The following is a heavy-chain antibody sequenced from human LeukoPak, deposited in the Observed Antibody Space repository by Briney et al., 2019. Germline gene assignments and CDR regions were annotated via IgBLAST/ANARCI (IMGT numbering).Heavy chain of an antibody. V-gene: IGHV3-23*01. J-gene: IGHJ4*02. D-gene: IGHD3-10*01. Sequence: GESLRLSCAASGFTFGSYAMSWVRQAPGQGLEWVSSISGSGDNTYYADSVKGRFTISRDNSKNTLDLQMNSLRVDDTAVYYCAKERVRGGGATDYWGQGTLDAVSS. CDR1: GFTFGSYA. CDR2: ISGSGDNT. CDR3: AKERVRGGGATDY.